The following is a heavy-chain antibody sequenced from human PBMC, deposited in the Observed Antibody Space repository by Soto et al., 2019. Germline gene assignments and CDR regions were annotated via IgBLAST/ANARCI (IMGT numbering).Heavy chain of an antibody. CDR3: ARDPKTSGGQNWAFNYCDS. CDR2: ISYDGTNK. J-gene: IGHJ4*02. CDR1: GFSFSISP. Sequence: QVQLVESGGGVVQPGRSLRLSCAASGFSFSISPMHWVRQAPGKGPEWVALISYDGTNKFYADSVKGRFTISRDNSKSTLDLQVDSLRPEDAAVYYCARDPKTSGGQNWAFNYCDSWGQGTLVTVSS. D-gene: IGHD7-27*01. V-gene: IGHV3-30-3*01.